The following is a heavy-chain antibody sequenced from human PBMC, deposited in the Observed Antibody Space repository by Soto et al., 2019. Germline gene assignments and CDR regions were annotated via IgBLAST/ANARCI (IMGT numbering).Heavy chain of an antibody. CDR2: IYYSGST. CDR1: GGSISRGHYY. J-gene: IGHJ4*02. Sequence: SETLSLTCTVSGGSISRGHYYWSWIRQPPGKGLEWIGYIYYSGSTYYNPSLKSRVTISVDTSKNQFSLKLSSVTAADTAGYYCARGRGDFDYSGPGTLVTVSS. D-gene: IGHD3-10*01. CDR3: ARGRGDFDY. V-gene: IGHV4-30-4*01.